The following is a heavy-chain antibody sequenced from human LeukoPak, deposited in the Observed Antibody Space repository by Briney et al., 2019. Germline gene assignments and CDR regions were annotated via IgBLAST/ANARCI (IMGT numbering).Heavy chain of an antibody. CDR1: GGSISSYY. V-gene: IGHV4-4*07. CDR3: ATGGSGYWYFDL. CDR2: IYTSGST. J-gene: IGHJ2*01. D-gene: IGHD2-8*02. Sequence: KPPETLPLTCTVSGGSISSYYWSWIRQPAGKGLEWIGRIYTSGSTNYNPSLKSRVTISVDKSKNQFSLKLSSVTAADTAVYYCATGGSGYWYFDLWGRGTLVTVSS.